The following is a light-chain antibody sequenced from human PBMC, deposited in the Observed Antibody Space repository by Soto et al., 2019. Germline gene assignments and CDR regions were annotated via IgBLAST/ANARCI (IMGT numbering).Light chain of an antibody. V-gene: IGKV4-1*01. CDR1: QSVLYSSNNKNY. J-gene: IGKJ2*01. Sequence: DIVMTQSPDSLAVSLGERDTINCKSSQSVLYSSNNKNYLAWYQQRPGQPPKLLIYWASTRESGVPDRFSGSGSGTDFTLTITSLQAEDVAVYYCQPYESTPPTFGQGTKLEIK. CDR2: WAS. CDR3: QPYESTPPT.